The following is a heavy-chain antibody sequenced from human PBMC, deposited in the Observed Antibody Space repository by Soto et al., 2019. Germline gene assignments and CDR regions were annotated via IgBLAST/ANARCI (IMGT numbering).Heavy chain of an antibody. CDR2: ISESGDNA. J-gene: IGHJ5*02. V-gene: IGHV3-23*01. D-gene: IGHD5-18*01. CDR3: AKGGYIYGLDP. Sequence: GGSLRLSCAASGFPFNTYAMSWVRQAPGKGPEWVSAISESGDNAFYADSVQGRFTISRDNSYNILYLQMNSLRAEGTALYFCAKGGYIYGLDPWGQGTLVTVS. CDR1: GFPFNTYA.